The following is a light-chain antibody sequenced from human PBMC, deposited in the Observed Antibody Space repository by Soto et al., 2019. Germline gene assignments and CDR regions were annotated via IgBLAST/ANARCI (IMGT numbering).Light chain of an antibody. CDR2: NSS. J-gene: IGKJ1*01. CDR3: QQQSTLSRT. V-gene: IGKV1-5*03. Sequence: DIQMTQSPSSLSASVGDRVTIACRASQTVSKFVTWYHQKPGKVPTHLIFNSSTIHSGVPSRFSSSGSGTEFTLTIISLQPDDFATYYCQQQSTLSRTFGQGTKVDIK. CDR1: QTVSKF.